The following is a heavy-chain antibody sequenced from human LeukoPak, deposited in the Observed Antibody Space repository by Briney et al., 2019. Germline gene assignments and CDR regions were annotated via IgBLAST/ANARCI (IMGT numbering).Heavy chain of an antibody. D-gene: IGHD2-2*01. V-gene: IGHV4-59*01. CDR1: GGSISSYY. CDR2: VYYSGST. J-gene: IGHJ4*03. CDR3: ARGDDYSSASCYFDY. Sequence: SETLLLTCTVSGGSISSYYWSWIRQPPGKGLEWIGYVYYSGSTNYNPSLKSRVTISVDTSKNQFSLKLSSVTAADTAVYYCARGDDYSSASCYFDYWGHGTEESVSS.